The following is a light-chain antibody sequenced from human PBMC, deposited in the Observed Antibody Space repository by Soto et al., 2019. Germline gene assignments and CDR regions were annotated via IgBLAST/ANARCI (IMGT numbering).Light chain of an antibody. J-gene: IGKJ1*01. CDR1: QSVSSN. V-gene: IGKV3-15*01. CDR3: QQSNKWPWT. CDR2: SAS. Sequence: EIVMTQSPATLSVSPGERATLSCRASQSVSSNLAWFQQRPGQAPRLLMYSASIRATGIPARFSGNESGTEFTLTISSLQSEDSAVYYCQQSNKWPWTFGQGTKVEIK.